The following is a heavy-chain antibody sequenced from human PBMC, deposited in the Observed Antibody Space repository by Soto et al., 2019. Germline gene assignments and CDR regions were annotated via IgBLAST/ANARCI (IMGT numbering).Heavy chain of an antibody. D-gene: IGHD2-21*01. CDR3: ARDVFCGGAPSCPDMDV. V-gene: IGHV1-18*04. CDR2: ISGYNGNT. J-gene: IGHJ6*02. Sequence: ASVKVSCKASGYTFSGYSITWVRQAPGQGLEWMGRISGYNGNTNYARTLRGRLTLTTDTSTSTAYMELRSLTSDDTAVYYCARDVFCGGAPSCPDMDVWGQGTTVTVSS. CDR1: GYTFSGYS.